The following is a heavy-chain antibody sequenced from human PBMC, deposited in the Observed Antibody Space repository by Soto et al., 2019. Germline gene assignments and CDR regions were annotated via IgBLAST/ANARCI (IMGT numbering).Heavy chain of an antibody. CDR1: GFAFSTYS. CDR3: ARVGRGVYGMDV. D-gene: IGHD2-8*01. V-gene: IGHV3-48*02. CDR2: ITSDSRTI. Sequence: EVQLVESGGGLVQPGGSLRLSCAASGFAFSTYSINWVRQAPGKGLEWFSYITSDSRTISYADSVKGRFTVSRDNAKNSLYLQMNSLRDADTAVYYCARVGRGVYGMDVWGQGTAVTVSS. J-gene: IGHJ6*02.